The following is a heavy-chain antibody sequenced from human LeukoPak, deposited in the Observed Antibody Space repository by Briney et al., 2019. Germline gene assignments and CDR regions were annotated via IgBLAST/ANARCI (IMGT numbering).Heavy chain of an antibody. Sequence: SETLSLTCTVSGGSISSGDYYWSWIRQPPGKGLEWTGYIYYSGSTYYNPSLNSRVTISVDTSKNQFSLQLSSVTAADTVVYYCARDRKAVAGMDVWGKGTTVTVSS. J-gene: IGHJ6*03. CDR1: GGSISSGDYY. D-gene: IGHD6-19*01. V-gene: IGHV4-30-4*08. CDR2: IYYSGST. CDR3: ARDRKAVAGMDV.